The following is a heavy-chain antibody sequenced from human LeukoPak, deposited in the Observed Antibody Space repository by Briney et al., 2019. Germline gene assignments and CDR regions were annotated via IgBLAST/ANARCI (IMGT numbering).Heavy chain of an antibody. V-gene: IGHV3-74*01. CDR1: GFTFGTYW. CDR3: ARVGYYDSSGYYAYLQH. CDR2: MNSDGSSI. D-gene: IGHD3-22*01. J-gene: IGHJ1*01. Sequence: PGGSLRLSCAASGFTFGTYWMHWVRHAPGKGLEWVSRMNSDGSSISYADSVKGRFTISRDNAKNTLYLQMNSLRAEDTAVHYCARVGYYDSSGYYAYLQHWGQGTLVTVSS.